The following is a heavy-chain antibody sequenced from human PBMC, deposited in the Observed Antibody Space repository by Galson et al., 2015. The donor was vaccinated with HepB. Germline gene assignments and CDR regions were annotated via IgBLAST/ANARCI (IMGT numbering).Heavy chain of an antibody. V-gene: IGHV3-33*06. J-gene: IGHJ5*02. D-gene: IGHD3-3*01. CDR3: AKPGGRNPGPFGP. Sequence: SLRLSCAASGFTFGSYGMHWVRQAPGKGLEWLADIWYDGSRQYYADSVKGRFTISRDNSKNTLYLQMNSLRAEDTAVYYCAKPGGRNPGPFGPWGQGTLVTVSS. CDR2: IWYDGSRQ. CDR1: GFTFGSYG.